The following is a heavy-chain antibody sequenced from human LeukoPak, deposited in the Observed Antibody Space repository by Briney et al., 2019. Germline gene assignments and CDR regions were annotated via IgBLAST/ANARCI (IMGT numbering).Heavy chain of an antibody. CDR3: ARYGSGLDY. V-gene: IGHV4-59*12. Sequence: PSETLSLTCTVSGGSISSYYWSWIRQPPGKGLEWIGYIYYSGSTNYNPSLKSRVTISVDTSKNQFSLKLSSVTAADTAVYYCARYGSGLDYWGQGTLVTVSS. D-gene: IGHD3-10*01. CDR2: IYYSGST. J-gene: IGHJ4*02. CDR1: GGSISSYY.